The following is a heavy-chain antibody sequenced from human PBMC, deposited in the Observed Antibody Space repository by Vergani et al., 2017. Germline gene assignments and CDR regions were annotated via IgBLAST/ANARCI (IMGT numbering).Heavy chain of an antibody. J-gene: IGHJ3*02. CDR2: IDPSDSYT. CDR3: ARMVGVGATRRAFDI. CDR1: GYSFTSYW. D-gene: IGHD1-26*01. Sequence: EVQLVPSGAEVKTPGESLRISCKGSGYSFTSYWISWVRQMPGKGLEWMGRIDPSDSYTNYSPSFQGHVTISADKSISTAYLQWSSLKSSDTAMYYCARMVGVGATRRAFDIWGQGTMVTVSS. V-gene: IGHV5-10-1*03.